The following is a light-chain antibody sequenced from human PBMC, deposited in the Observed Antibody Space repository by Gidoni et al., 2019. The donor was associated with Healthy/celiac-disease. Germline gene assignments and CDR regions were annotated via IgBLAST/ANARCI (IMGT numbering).Light chain of an antibody. CDR1: QSVSSY. J-gene: IGKJ2*01. CDR2: DAS. CDR3: QQRSNWPPRYT. Sequence: ELVLTQSPATLPLYPGERATLSCRASQSVSSYLAWYQQNRGQAPRLLIYDASNRATGIPARFSGSGSGTDFTLTISSLEPEDFAVYYCQQRSNWPPRYTFGQGTKLEIK. V-gene: IGKV3-11*01.